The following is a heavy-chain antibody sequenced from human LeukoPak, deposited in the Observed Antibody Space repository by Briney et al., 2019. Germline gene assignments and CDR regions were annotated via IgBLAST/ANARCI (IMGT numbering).Heavy chain of an antibody. Sequence: SETLSLTCIVSGGSISSSSHYWGWIRQPPGKGLEWIGSIYYGGSTYYNPSLKSRVTISEDTSRNQFSLKLSSVTAADTAVYYCTRGLNQIDAFDIWGQGTMVTVSS. V-gene: IGHV4-39*07. CDR3: TRGLNQIDAFDI. CDR2: IYYGGST. J-gene: IGHJ3*02. CDR1: GGSISSSSHY.